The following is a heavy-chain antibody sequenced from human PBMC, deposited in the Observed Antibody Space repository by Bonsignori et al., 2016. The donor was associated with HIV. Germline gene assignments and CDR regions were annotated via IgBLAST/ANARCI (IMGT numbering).Heavy chain of an antibody. Sequence: VRQMPGKGLEWVGIIFPRDSDTSYSPSFQGQVTISADLSVNTAYLEWHSHQASESATYFCARLPYSLGYYLDVWGKGTTVTVSS. CDR2: IFPRDSDT. CDR3: ARLPYSLGYYLDV. J-gene: IGHJ6*03. V-gene: IGHV5-51*01. D-gene: IGHD4-11*01.